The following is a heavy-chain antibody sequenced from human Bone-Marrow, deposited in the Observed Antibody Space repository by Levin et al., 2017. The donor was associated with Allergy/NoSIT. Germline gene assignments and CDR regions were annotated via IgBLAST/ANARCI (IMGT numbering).Heavy chain of an antibody. D-gene: IGHD6-6*01. Sequence: SLKISCAASGFVFDDHAMHWVRQGPGKGLEWVAGITWNSGDSGYADSVRGRFTISRDNAQNLLYLQMTTLSPDDTALYYCARDIIAARPYYGMDVWGRGTTVIVSS. V-gene: IGHV3-9*01. CDR2: ITWNSGDS. CDR3: ARDIIAARPYYGMDV. CDR1: GFVFDDHA. J-gene: IGHJ6*02.